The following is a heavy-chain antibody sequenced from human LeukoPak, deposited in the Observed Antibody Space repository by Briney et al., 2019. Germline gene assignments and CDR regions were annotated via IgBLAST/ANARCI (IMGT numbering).Heavy chain of an antibody. J-gene: IGHJ6*03. CDR2: IQSDRSNE. D-gene: IGHD2-8*01. V-gene: IGHV3-30*02. Sequence: GESLRLSCAASGFTFSSYAMSWVRQAPGKGLEWVAYIQSDRSNEQYADSVRGRFSISRDSSKNILYLQMNSLRAEDTAVYYCAKDRCSNGIGCYYYYMDVWGKGTTVTVSS. CDR1: GFTFSSYA. CDR3: AKDRCSNGIGCYYYYMDV.